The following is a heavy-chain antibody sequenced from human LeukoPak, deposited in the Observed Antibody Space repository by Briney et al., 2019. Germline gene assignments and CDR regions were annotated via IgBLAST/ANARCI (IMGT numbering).Heavy chain of an antibody. J-gene: IGHJ4*02. D-gene: IGHD4-17*01. CDR2: ISAYNGNT. CDR1: GYTFTSYD. CDR3: AGGHGDPFDY. Sequence: ASVKVSCKASGYTFTSYDINWVRQATGQGLERMGWISAYNGNTNYAQKLQGRVTMTTDTSTSTAYMELRSLRSDDTAVYYCAGGHGDPFDYWGQGTLVTVSS. V-gene: IGHV1-18*01.